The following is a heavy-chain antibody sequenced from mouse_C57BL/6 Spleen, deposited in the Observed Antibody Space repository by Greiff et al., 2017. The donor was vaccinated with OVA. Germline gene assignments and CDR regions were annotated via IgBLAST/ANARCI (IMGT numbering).Heavy chain of an antibody. D-gene: IGHD2-4*01. CDR2: ICRGGST. Sequence: VQLQQSGPGLVQPSQTLSITCTASGFSLTSYGVHWVRQSPGKGLEWLGVICRGGSTDYNAAFISRLSISKDNSRSQVFVKMNSLQADDTAIYYCARDYYDYGEGGYAMDYWGQGTSVTVSS. CDR1: GFSLTSYG. J-gene: IGHJ4*01. V-gene: IGHV2-2*01. CDR3: ARDYYDYGEGGYAMDY.